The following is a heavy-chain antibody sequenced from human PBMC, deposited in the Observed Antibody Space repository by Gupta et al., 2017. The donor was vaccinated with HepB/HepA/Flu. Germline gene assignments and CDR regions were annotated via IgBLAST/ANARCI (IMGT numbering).Heavy chain of an antibody. CDR2: ISGDGGNA. J-gene: IGHJ4*02. Sequence: EVQLVESGGGVVQPGGSLRLSCAASGFTFDDYAMHWVRQAPGKGLEWVSLISGDGGNAFYTDSVKGRFTISRDNSKNSLYLQMNSLRSEDTALYYCAKDESLFDCWGQGTLVTVSS. CDR1: GFTFDDYA. CDR3: AKDESLFDC. V-gene: IGHV3-43*02.